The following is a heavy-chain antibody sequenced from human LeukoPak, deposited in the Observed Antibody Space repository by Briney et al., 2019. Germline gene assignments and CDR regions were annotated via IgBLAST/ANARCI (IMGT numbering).Heavy chain of an antibody. D-gene: IGHD4-23*01. CDR2: IFYSGRT. Sequence: WETLSLTCSVSGGSFEDFYWSWIRQPPGQGLQWIGHIFYSGRTESNPSLKSRVTILVDTSKKQFSLHLSSVTAADTAVYFCAGGLRWTPFNIWDQGTMVTVSS. V-gene: IGHV4-59*08. CDR3: AGGLRWTPFNI. J-gene: IGHJ3*02. CDR1: GGSFEDFY.